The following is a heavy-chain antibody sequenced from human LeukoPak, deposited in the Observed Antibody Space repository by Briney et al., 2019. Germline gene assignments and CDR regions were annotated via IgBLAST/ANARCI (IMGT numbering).Heavy chain of an antibody. Sequence: GGSLRLSCAASGFIFSTYGMYWVRQAPGKGLEWVAFIRHDGSIKNYADSVKGRSTISRDNSKNTLYLQMNSLRAEDTAVYYCAKDSLADINYWGQGTLVTVSS. CDR3: AKDSLADINY. V-gene: IGHV3-30*02. D-gene: IGHD2-15*01. J-gene: IGHJ4*02. CDR2: IRHDGSIK. CDR1: GFIFSTYG.